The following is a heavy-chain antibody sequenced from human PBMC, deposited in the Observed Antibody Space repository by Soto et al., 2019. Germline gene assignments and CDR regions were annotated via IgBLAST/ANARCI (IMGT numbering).Heavy chain of an antibody. D-gene: IGHD6-19*01. CDR1: GGSISSYY. V-gene: IGHV4-4*07. CDR2: IYTSGST. J-gene: IGHJ6*02. CDR3: ALTDSSGWGYYGMDV. Sequence: LSLTCTVSGGSISSYYWSWIRQPAGKGLEWIGRIYTSGSTNYNPSLKSRVTMSVDTSKNQFSLKLSSVTAADTAVYYCALTDSSGWGYYGMDVWGQGTTVTVSS.